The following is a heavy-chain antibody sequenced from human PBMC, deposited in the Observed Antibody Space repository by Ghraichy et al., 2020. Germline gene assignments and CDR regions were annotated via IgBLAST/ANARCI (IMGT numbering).Heavy chain of an antibody. J-gene: IGHJ2*01. Sequence: SETLSLTCTVSGGSISSSNYYWGWIRQPPGKGLEWIGSIHHSGSTYYNPSLENRVTISVDTSKNQFSLKLSSVTAADTAVYYCAGSLVVIRYFGLWGRGTLVTVSS. D-gene: IGHD2-15*01. V-gene: IGHV4-39*01. CDR2: IHHSGST. CDR3: AGSLVVIRYFGL. CDR1: GGSISSSNYY.